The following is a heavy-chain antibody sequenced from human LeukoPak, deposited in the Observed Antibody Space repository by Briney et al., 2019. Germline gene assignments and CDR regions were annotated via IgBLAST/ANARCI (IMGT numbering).Heavy chain of an antibody. V-gene: IGHV3-30-3*01. D-gene: IGHD5-18*01. CDR1: GFTFSSYA. Sequence: GGSLRLSCAASGFTFSSYAMHWVRQAPGKGLEWVAVISYDGSNKYYADSVKGRFTISRDNSKNSLYLQMNSLRAEDTAVYYCARDLSEIQIWLLGHMDVWGKGTTVTVSS. CDR2: ISYDGSNK. CDR3: ARDLSEIQIWLLGHMDV. J-gene: IGHJ6*03.